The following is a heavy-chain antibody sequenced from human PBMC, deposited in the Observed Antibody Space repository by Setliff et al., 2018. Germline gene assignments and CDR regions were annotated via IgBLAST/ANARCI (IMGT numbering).Heavy chain of an antibody. V-gene: IGHV4-38-2*01. Sequence: SETLSLTCAASGYSISSGYYWGWIRKPPGKGLEWIGSIYPSGSTYYNPSLKSRVTISVDTSKNQFSLKLSSVTAADTAVYYCARQLRYFDWLHPLWYFDYWVLETLLVTVSS. D-gene: IGHD3-9*01. CDR1: GYSISSGYY. J-gene: IGHJ4*03. CDR2: IYPSGST. CDR3: ARQLRYFDWLHPLWYFDY.